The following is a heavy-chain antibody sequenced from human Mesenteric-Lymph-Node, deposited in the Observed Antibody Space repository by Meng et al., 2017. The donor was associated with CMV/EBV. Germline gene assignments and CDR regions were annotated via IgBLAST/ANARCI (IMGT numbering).Heavy chain of an antibody. CDR2: IFYSGST. D-gene: IGHD1-1*01. J-gene: IGHJ4*02. CDR3: ARLGTTVFDY. Sequence: SETLSLTCTVSGGSISSTSYYWGWIRQPPGRGLEWIGNIFYSGSTHYNPSLKSRVTVSVDTSKNQFSLKVYSVTAADTAVYYCARLGTTVFDYWGQGTLVTVSS. V-gene: IGHV4-39*01. CDR1: GGSISSTSYY.